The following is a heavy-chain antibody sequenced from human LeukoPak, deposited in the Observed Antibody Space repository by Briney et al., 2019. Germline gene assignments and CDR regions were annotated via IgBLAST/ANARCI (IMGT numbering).Heavy chain of an antibody. Sequence: PSETLSLTCAVYGGSFSGYYWSWIRQPPGKGLEWIGEINHSGSTNYNPSLKSRVTISVDTSKNQFSLKLSSVTTADTAVYYCARGDYYGSGSSAFDYWGQGTLVTVSS. J-gene: IGHJ4*02. CDR1: GGSFSGYY. V-gene: IGHV4-34*01. CDR3: ARGDYYGSGSSAFDY. CDR2: INHSGST. D-gene: IGHD3-10*01.